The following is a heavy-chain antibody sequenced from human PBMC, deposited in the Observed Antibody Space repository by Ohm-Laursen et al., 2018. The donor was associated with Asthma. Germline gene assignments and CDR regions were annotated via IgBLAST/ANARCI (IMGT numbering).Heavy chain of an antibody. V-gene: IGHV3-21*01. CDR3: ASDYYDSSCYYRRAFDI. CDR2: ISSSSSYI. J-gene: IGHJ3*02. CDR1: GFTFRIYA. Sequence: SLRLSCAASGFTFRIYAMHWVRQAPGKGLEWVSSISSSSSYIYYADSVKGRFTISRDNAKNSLYLQMNSLRAEDTAVYYCASDYYDSSCYYRRAFDIWGQGTMVTVSS. D-gene: IGHD3-22*01.